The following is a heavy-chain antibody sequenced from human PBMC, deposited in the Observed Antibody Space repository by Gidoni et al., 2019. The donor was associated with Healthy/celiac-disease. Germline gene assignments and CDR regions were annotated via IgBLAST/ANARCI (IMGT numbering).Heavy chain of an antibody. Sequence: EVQLLESGGGLVQPGGSLRLSCAASGFTFSRYAMSWVRQAPGKGLEWVSAISGSGGSTYYADSVKGRFTISRDNSKNTLYLKMNSLRAEDTAVYYCAKALKAYSGYDYGMDVWGQGTTVTVSS. J-gene: IGHJ6*02. CDR1: GFTFSRYA. CDR3: AKALKAYSGYDYGMDV. V-gene: IGHV3-23*01. D-gene: IGHD5-12*01. CDR2: ISGSGGST.